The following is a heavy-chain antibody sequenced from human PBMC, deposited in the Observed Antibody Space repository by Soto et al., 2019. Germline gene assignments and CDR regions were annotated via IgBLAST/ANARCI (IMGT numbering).Heavy chain of an antibody. Sequence: SETPSPTFSVSGRSMSRNYWSWIRQSPNKGLEWLGYVFLGGTDYNPSLGGRVSMSVATSKSQFSLKLTSVTVDDTAVYYCASYRGALYFESWGPGILVTVSS. J-gene: IGHJ4*02. CDR3: ASYRGALYFES. CDR2: VFLGGT. V-gene: IGHV4-59*01. CDR1: GRSMSRNY. D-gene: IGHD3-16*01.